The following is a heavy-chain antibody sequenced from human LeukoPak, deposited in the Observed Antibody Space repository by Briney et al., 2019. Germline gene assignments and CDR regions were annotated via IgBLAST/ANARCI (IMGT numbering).Heavy chain of an antibody. J-gene: IGHJ5*02. CDR2: IWYDGSNK. CDR3: ASNHGGRDDYGGNSGGWFDP. CDR1: GFTFSSYG. V-gene: IGHV3-33*01. Sequence: GRSLRLSCAASGFTFSSYGMHWVRQAPGKGLEWVAVIWYDGSNKYYADSVKGRFTISRDNSKNTLYLQMNSLRAEDTAVYYCASNHGGRDDYGGNSGGWFDPWGQGTLVTVSS. D-gene: IGHD4-23*01.